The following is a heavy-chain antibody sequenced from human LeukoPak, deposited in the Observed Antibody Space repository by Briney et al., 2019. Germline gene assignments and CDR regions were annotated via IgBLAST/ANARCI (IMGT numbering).Heavy chain of an antibody. Sequence: SQTLSLTCTVSGGSISSSSYYWGWIRQPPGKGLEWIGSIYYSGNTYYNPSLKSRVTISVDTSNNQFSLKLSSVTAADTAVYYCARLGKKKNYDYVWGSYIDYWGQGTLVTVSS. CDR1: GGSISSSSYY. D-gene: IGHD3-16*01. CDR2: IYYSGNT. V-gene: IGHV4-39*01. J-gene: IGHJ4*02. CDR3: ARLGKKKNYDYVWGSYIDY.